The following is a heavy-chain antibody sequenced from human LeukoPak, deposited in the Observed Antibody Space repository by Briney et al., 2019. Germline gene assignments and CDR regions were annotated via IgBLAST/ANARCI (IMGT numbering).Heavy chain of an antibody. CDR1: GFTFSTYA. CDR2: VGGDSRVT. J-gene: IGHJ4*02. Sequence: PGGSLRLSCVASGFTFSTYAVSWVRQAPGKGLEWVSSVGGDSRVTYYADSVKGRFTISRNNSNNTLYLQMNSLSAEDTAVYSCARGIADSSKTPFGALAFDIWGQGTLVTVSS. V-gene: IGHV3-23*01. CDR3: ARGIADSSKTPFGALAFDI. D-gene: IGHD6-13*01.